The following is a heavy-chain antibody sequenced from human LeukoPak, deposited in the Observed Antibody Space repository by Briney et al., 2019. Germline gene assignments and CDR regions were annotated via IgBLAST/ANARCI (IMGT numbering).Heavy chain of an antibody. CDR1: GFTFDDYG. CDR3: AKIPPEYPTYYYYYYMDV. J-gene: IGHJ6*03. D-gene: IGHD2-2*01. V-gene: IGHV3-23*01. Sequence: RSGGSLRLSCAASGFTFDDYGMSWVRQAPGKGLEWVSAISGSGGSTYYADSVKGRFTISRDNSKNTLYLQMNSLRAEDTAVYYCAKIPPEYPTYYYYYYMDVWGKGTTVTISS. CDR2: ISGSGGST.